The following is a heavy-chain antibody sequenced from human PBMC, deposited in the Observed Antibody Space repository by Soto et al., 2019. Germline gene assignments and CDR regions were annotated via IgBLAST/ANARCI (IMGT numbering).Heavy chain of an antibody. CDR3: ARGRALWNYDILTGRRPYYFDY. D-gene: IGHD3-9*01. J-gene: IGHJ4*02. CDR2: INHSGST. CDR1: GGSFSGYY. V-gene: IGHV4-34*01. Sequence: TSETLSLTCAVYGGSFSGYYWSWIRQPPGKGLEWIGEINHSGSTNYNPSLMSRVTISVDTSKNQFSLKLSSVTAADTAVYYCARGRALWNYDILTGRRPYYFDYWGQGTQVTVSS.